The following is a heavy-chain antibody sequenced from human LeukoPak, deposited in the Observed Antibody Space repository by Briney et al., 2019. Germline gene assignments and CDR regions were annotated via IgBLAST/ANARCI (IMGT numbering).Heavy chain of an antibody. D-gene: IGHD6-6*01. CDR3: ARDMSIAAPFDY. CDR2: ISDDGSIT. CDR1: GFTFSRDW. Sequence: GGSLRLSCAASGFTFSRDWMHWVRQAPGKGLVWVSRISDDGSITTYADSVQGRFTISRDNAKNSLYLQMNSLRAEDTAVYYCARDMSIAAPFDYWGQGTLVTVSS. J-gene: IGHJ4*02. V-gene: IGHV3-74*03.